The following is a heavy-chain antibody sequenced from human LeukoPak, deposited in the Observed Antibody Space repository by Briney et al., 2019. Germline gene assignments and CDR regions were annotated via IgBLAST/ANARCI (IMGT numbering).Heavy chain of an antibody. CDR2: VYYRGNT. D-gene: IGHD3-3*01. Sequence: SETLSLTCIVSGGSISGSYWSWIRQPPGKGLEWIGYVYYRGNTNYNPSLKSRVTISVDMSKNQFSLKLRSVTAADTAVYYCARDRSEDAYYFDYWGQGTLVTVSS. J-gene: IGHJ4*02. V-gene: IGHV4-59*12. CDR1: GGSISGSY. CDR3: ARDRSEDAYYFDY.